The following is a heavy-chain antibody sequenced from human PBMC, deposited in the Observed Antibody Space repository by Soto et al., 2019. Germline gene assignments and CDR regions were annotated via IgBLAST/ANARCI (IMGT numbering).Heavy chain of an antibody. CDR2: IIPIFGTA. CDR1: GGTFSSYA. D-gene: IGHD3-22*01. V-gene: IGHV1-69*13. J-gene: IGHJ4*02. CDR3: ARGHYYDSSGYHSMDY. Sequence: ASVKVSCKASGGTFSSYAISWVRQAPGQGLEWMGGIIPIFGTANYAQKFQGRVTITADESTSTAYMELSSLRSEDTAVYYCARGHYYDSSGYHSMDYWGQGTLVTVSS.